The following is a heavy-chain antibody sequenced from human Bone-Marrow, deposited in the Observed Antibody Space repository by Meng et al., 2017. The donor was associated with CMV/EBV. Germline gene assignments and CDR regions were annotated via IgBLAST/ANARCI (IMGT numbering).Heavy chain of an antibody. Sequence: GGSLRLSCAASGFTFSSYSMNWVRQAPGKGLEWVAVISYDGSNKYYADSVKGRFTISRDNSKNTLYLQMNSLRAEDTAVYYCARYGGIAATREYYYYGMDVWGQGTTVTVSS. J-gene: IGHJ6*02. V-gene: IGHV3-30*03. CDR3: ARYGGIAATREYYYYGMDV. CDR1: GFTFSSYS. D-gene: IGHD2-15*01. CDR2: ISYDGSNK.